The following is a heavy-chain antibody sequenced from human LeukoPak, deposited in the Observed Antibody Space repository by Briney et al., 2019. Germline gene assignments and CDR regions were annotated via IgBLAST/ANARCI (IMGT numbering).Heavy chain of an antibody. CDR1: GGSISSGSYY. J-gene: IGHJ4*02. CDR3: ARGHDYGDFYFDY. V-gene: IGHV4-61*02. D-gene: IGHD4-17*01. CDR2: IYTSGST. Sequence: SQTLSLTCTVSGGSISSGSYYWSWIRQSAGKGLEWIGRIYTSGSTNYNPSLKSRVTISVDTSKNQFSLKLSSVTAADTAVYYCARGHDYGDFYFDYWGQGTLVTVSS.